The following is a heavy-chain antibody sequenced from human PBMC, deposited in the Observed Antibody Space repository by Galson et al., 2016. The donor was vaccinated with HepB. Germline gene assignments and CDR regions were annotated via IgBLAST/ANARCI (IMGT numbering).Heavy chain of an antibody. CDR2: VYYSGAT. V-gene: IGHV4-39*01. Sequence: SETLSLTCTVSGDSISDSNPYWGWVRRPPGKGLEWIGSVYYSGATYYNPSLKSRVIMSLDTSRNQFSLKLTSVTAADTAVYYCVRPRNLAFDYWGQGTLVTVSS. J-gene: IGHJ4*02. D-gene: IGHD1-14*01. CDR1: GDSISDSNPY. CDR3: VRPRNLAFDY.